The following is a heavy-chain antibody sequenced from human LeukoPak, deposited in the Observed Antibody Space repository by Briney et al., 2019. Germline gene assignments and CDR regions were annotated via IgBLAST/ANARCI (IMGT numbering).Heavy chain of an antibody. V-gene: IGHV3-7*01. CDR2: VKYDGSEK. CDR3: ARAPREWLLGYYFDY. CDR1: GFTFSTYW. D-gene: IGHD3-3*01. J-gene: IGHJ4*02. Sequence: GGSLGLSCATSGFTFSTYWMSWLRQAPGKGLEWVANVKYDGSEKYYVDSVNGRFTLSRDNAKNSLYLQMNSLRAEDTAVYYCARAPREWLLGYYFDYWGQGTLVTVSS.